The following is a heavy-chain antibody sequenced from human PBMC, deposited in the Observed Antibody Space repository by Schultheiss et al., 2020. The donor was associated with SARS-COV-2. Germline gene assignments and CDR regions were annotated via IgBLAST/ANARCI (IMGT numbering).Heavy chain of an antibody. CDR1: GFTFTSFW. CDR2: ISGSGGDT. CDR3: ARVPSSYGYQGWRGYHYYDFMVV. Sequence: GGSLRLSCAASGFTFTSFWMSWVRQAPRRGLEWVSIISGSGGDTYYADSVKGRFTVSRDNSKNTLYLQMNSLRAEDTAVYYCARVPSSYGYQGWRGYHYYDFMVVWGNGTTGTSSS. D-gene: IGHD5-18*01. J-gene: IGHJ6*03. V-gene: IGHV3-23*01.